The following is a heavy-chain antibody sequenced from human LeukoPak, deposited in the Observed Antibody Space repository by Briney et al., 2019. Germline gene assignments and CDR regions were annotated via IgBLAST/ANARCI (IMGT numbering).Heavy chain of an antibody. V-gene: IGHV3-11*04. J-gene: IGHJ4*02. D-gene: IGHD1-7*01. CDR3: ATDLTGTTYDY. CDR1: GFIFSGYY. CDR2: ISSSGSAI. Sequence: GGSLRLSCAASGFIFSGYYLTWIRQAPEKGLEWVGYISSSGSAIYYGDSVKGRFTISRDNAKNSLYLQMDSLRAEDTAVYYCATDLTGTTYDYWGQGSLVTVSS.